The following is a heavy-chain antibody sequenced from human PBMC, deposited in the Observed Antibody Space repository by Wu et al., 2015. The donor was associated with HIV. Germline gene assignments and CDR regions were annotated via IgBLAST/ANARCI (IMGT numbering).Heavy chain of an antibody. CDR2: INPNSGKT. J-gene: IGHJ6*02. CDR3: ARDSPFTMLRGANVLDV. V-gene: IGHV1-2*02. CDR1: GYTFRVYF. Sequence: QVQLVQSGAEVKKPGASVKVSCKGSGYTFRVYFIHWVRQAPGQGPEWIGWINPNSGKTTYSQTFQGRFTITRDLSISTTYMELTRLRSDDTAVYYCARDSPFTMLRGANVLDVWGQGTTVTVSS. D-gene: IGHD3-10*01.